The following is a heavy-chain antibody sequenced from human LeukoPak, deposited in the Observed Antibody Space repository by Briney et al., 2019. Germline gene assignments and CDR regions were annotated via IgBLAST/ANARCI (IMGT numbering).Heavy chain of an antibody. V-gene: IGHV4-59*01. CDR2: IYYTGST. CDR3: ARVYQSAEYYFDY. J-gene: IGHJ4*02. D-gene: IGHD2-2*01. Sequence: PSETLSLTCTVSGGSLDSYYWSWLRQPPGKGLEWIGYIYYTGSTEYHPPLMSRVTISLDTSKNQFSLKLTSVTAADTAVYYCARVYQSAEYYFDYWGQGNLVSVSS. CDR1: GGSLDSYY.